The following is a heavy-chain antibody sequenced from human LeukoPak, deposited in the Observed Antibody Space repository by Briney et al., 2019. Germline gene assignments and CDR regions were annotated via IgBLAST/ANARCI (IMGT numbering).Heavy chain of an antibody. D-gene: IGHD2-15*01. CDR3: ARDDTHYCTSSSCSLYWYFDL. Sequence: GGSLRLSCTVSGFTVSSNYMSWVRQAPGKGLEWVSVIYSDGTTYNADSVKGRFTISRDNSKNTLYLQINSLRDDDTAVYYCARDDTHYCTSSSCSLYWYFDLWGRGTLVTVSS. CDR2: IYSDGTT. CDR1: GFTVSSNY. V-gene: IGHV3-66*01. J-gene: IGHJ2*01.